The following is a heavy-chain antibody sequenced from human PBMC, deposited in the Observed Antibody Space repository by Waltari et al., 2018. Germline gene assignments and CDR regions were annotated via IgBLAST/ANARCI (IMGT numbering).Heavy chain of an antibody. D-gene: IGHD7-27*01. CDR1: GFTFTKYW. V-gene: IGHV3-74*01. CDR3: VTDDPGLGLDV. CDR2: INSDGGST. J-gene: IGHJ6*02. Sequence: EVQLVESGGGLVQPGGSLRLSCAASGFTFTKYWMHWVRQDAGKGLMWVAHINSDGGSTTYGDSVKGRVTITRDNARDTVYLQMTSLRAEDTAVYFCVTDDPGLGLDVWGQGTTVTVSS.